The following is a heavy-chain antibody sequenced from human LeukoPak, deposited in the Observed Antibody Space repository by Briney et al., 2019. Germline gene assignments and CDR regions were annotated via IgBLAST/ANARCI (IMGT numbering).Heavy chain of an antibody. CDR3: SRGRIEPAAGLRWFDP. D-gene: IGHD6-13*01. CDR2: IYYSGST. J-gene: IGHJ5*02. V-gene: IGHV4-39*07. Sequence: SETLSLTCTVSGGSISSSSYYWGWIRQPPGKGLEWIGSIYYSGSTYYNPSLKSRVTISVDTSKNQFSLKLSSVTAADTAVYYCSRGRIEPAAGLRWFDPWGQGTLVTVSS. CDR1: GGSISSSSYY.